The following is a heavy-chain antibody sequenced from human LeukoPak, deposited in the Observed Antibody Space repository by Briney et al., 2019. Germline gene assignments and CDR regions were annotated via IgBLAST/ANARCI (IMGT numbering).Heavy chain of an antibody. CDR1: GGVFTTYA. CDR2: IIPIFGTA. V-gene: IGHV1-69*05. CDR3: ARVAGYTTHYYYYMDV. D-gene: IGHD5-24*01. Sequence: GASVKVSCKASGGVFTTYAISWVRQAPGQGLEWMGGIIPIFGTANYAQKFQGRVTITTDESTSTAYMELSSLRSEDTAVYYCARVAGYTTHYYYYMDVWGKGTTVTVSS. J-gene: IGHJ6*03.